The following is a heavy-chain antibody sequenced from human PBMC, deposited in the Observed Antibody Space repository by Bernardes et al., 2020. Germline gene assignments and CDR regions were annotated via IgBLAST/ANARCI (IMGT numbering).Heavy chain of an antibody. CDR3: ARFSGGRGDY. J-gene: IGHJ4*02. CDR1: GFTFSSHC. CDR2: INTDGTIT. Sequence: GGSLRLSCAVSGFTFSSHCMYWVRQAPGKGLVWVSRINTDGTITTYADSVKGRFTISRDNARNTLYLQMNTLRVEDTAVYYCARFSGGRGDYWGQGTLVTVSS. D-gene: IGHD6-19*01. V-gene: IGHV3-74*03.